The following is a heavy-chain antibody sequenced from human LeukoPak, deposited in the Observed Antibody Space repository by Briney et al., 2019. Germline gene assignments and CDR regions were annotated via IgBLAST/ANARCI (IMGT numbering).Heavy chain of an antibody. CDR2: IYSGGST. CDR1: GFTFSSYW. V-gene: IGHV3-66*02. D-gene: IGHD6-19*01. Sequence: PGGSLRLSCAASGFTFSSYWMSWVRQAPGKGLEWVSVIYSGGSTYYADSVKGRFTISRDNSKNTLYLQMNSLRAEDTAVYYCARDSYSSGWYYYGMDVWGQGTTVTVSS. CDR3: ARDSYSSGWYYYGMDV. J-gene: IGHJ6*02.